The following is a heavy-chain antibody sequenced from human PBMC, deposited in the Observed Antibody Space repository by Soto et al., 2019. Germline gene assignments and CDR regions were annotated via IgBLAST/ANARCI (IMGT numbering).Heavy chain of an antibody. V-gene: IGHV4-31*03. Sequence: SETLSLTCTVSGGSISSGGYYWSWIRQHPGKGLEWIGYIYYSWSTYYNPSLKSRVTISVDTSKNQFSLKLSSVTAADTAVYYCARTGLGYCSSTSCYLPDYYYYMDVWGKGTTVTVSS. CDR3: ARTGLGYCSSTSCYLPDYYYYMDV. CDR1: GGSISSGGYY. CDR2: IYYSWST. D-gene: IGHD2-2*01. J-gene: IGHJ6*03.